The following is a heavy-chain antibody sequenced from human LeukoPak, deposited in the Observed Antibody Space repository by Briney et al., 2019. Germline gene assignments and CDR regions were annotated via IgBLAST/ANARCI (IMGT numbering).Heavy chain of an antibody. V-gene: IGHV3-9*01. J-gene: IGHJ4*02. Sequence: GGSLRLSCAASGFTFDDYAMHWVRQALGKGLEWVSGVSWNSGSIGYADSVKGRFTISRDNAKNSLYLQMNSLRPEDTALYYCAKAPTPDYYDSSGYFVYWGQGTLVTVSS. D-gene: IGHD3-22*01. CDR1: GFTFDDYA. CDR3: AKAPTPDYYDSSGYFVY. CDR2: VSWNSGSI.